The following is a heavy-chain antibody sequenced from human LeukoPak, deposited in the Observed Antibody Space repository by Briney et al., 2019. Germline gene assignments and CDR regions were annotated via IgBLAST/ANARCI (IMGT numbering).Heavy chain of an antibody. D-gene: IGHD3-10*01. CDR2: IYYTGSA. V-gene: IGHV4-59*12. Sequence: GSLRLSCAASGFTFSNYWMSWIRQPPGKGLEWIGYIYYTGSAHYNPSLKSRVTISVGTSKNQFSLKLSSVTAADTAVYYCARTDLRVRGALNYYYYGMDVWGQGTTVTVSS. J-gene: IGHJ6*02. CDR1: GFTFSNYW. CDR3: ARTDLRVRGALNYYYYGMDV.